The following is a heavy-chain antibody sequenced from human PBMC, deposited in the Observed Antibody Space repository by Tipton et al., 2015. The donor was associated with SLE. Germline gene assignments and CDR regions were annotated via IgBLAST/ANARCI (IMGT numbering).Heavy chain of an antibody. D-gene: IGHD6-19*01. V-gene: IGHV4-59*12. CDR3: ARSGYSSGWYRGRFDI. Sequence: TLSLTCSVSGGSISGSYWSWIRQPPRKGLEWIGYIYYSGSTYYNPSLKSRVTISVDTSKNQFFLRLRSVTAADTAVYYCARSGYSSGWYRGRFDIWGQGTMVTVSS. CDR2: IYYSGST. J-gene: IGHJ3*02. CDR1: GGSISGSY.